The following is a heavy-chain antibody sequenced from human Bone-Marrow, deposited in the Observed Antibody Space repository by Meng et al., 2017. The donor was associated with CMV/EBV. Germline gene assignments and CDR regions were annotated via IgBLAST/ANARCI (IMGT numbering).Heavy chain of an antibody. D-gene: IGHD3-10*01. Sequence: GGSLRLSCAASGFTSNNYGMHWVRQAPGKGLEWVAFIRTGGSHKFHAESVKGRFTISRDNSNNTLYLQMNSLSPEDTAVYYCAKDIPMRRGVTAWFDPWGHGTLVTVSS. CDR2: IRTGGSHK. V-gene: IGHV3-30*02. CDR3: AKDIPMRRGVTAWFDP. J-gene: IGHJ5*02. CDR1: GFTSNNYG.